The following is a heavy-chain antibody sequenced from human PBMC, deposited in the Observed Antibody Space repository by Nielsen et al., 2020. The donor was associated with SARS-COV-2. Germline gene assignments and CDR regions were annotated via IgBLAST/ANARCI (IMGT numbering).Heavy chain of an antibody. D-gene: IGHD4-11*01. Sequence: WVRQAPGQGLEWMGIINPSGGSTSYAQKFQGRATMTRDTSTSTVYMELSSLRSEDTAVYYCARSFTVTTFHYYYYYMDVWGKGTTVTVSS. J-gene: IGHJ6*03. CDR2: INPSGGST. V-gene: IGHV1-46*01. CDR3: ARSFTVTTFHYYYYYMDV.